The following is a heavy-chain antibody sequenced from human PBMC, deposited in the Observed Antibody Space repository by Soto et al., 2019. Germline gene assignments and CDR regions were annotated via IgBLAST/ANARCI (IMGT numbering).Heavy chain of an antibody. CDR1: GFTFSGSA. V-gene: IGHV3-73*01. CDR2: IRSKANSYAT. Sequence: PGGSLRLSCAAPGFTFSGSAMHWVRQASGKGLEWVGRIRSKANSYATAYAASVKGRFTISRDDSKNTAYLQMNSLKTEDTAVYYCTRRGTTADYGMDVWGQGTTVTVSS. D-gene: IGHD4-17*01. CDR3: TRRGTTADYGMDV. J-gene: IGHJ6*02.